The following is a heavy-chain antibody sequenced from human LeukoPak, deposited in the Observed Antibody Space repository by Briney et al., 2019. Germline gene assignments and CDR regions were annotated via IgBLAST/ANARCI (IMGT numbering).Heavy chain of an antibody. CDR2: IYYSGST. Sequence: PSETLSLTCTVSGGSISSYYWSWIRQPPGKGLEWMGYIYYSGSTNYNPSLKSRVTISVDTSKNQFSLKLSSVTAADTAVYYCARVEMASFDYWGQGTLVTVSS. J-gene: IGHJ4*02. V-gene: IGHV4-59*08. CDR3: ARVEMASFDY. D-gene: IGHD5-24*01. CDR1: GGSISSYY.